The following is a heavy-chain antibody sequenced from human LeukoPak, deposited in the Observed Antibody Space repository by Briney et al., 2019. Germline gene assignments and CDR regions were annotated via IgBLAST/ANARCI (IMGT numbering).Heavy chain of an antibody. Sequence: PSETLFLTCTVSGGSISSYYWSWIRQPPGKGLEWIGEINHSGSTNYNPSLKSQVTISVDTSKNQFSLKLSSVTAADTAVYYCAAPSSWKSDAFDIWGQGTMVTVSS. V-gene: IGHV4-34*01. CDR2: INHSGST. J-gene: IGHJ3*02. D-gene: IGHD6-13*01. CDR1: GGSISSYY. CDR3: AAPSSWKSDAFDI.